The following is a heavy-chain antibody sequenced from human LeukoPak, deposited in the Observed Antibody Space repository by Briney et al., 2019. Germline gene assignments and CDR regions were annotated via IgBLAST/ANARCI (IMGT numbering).Heavy chain of an antibody. D-gene: IGHD4-11*01. CDR3: ARSLAGDYRNHYYYYMDV. CDR1: GGSINSGGYS. CDR2: IYYSGAT. V-gene: IGHV4-30-4*07. J-gene: IGHJ6*03. Sequence: PSETLSLTCAVSGGSINSGGYSWSWIRQPPGKGLEWIGYIYYSGATYYNPSLKSRLTISIDTSKNQFSLKLSSVTAADTAVYYCARSLAGDYRNHYYYYMDVWGKGTTVTVSS.